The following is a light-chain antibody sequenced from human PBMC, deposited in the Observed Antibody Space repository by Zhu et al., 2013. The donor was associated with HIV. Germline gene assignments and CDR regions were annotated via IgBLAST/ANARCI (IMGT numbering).Light chain of an antibody. CDR1: RTVGYD. CDR2: NAS. V-gene: IGKV3-15*01. CDR3: QHYSSSLLFT. J-gene: IGKJ3*01. Sequence: EILMTQSPPIVSVSPGETVTLSCRASRTVGYDLGWYQQRPDQAPRLLIYNASTRASGVPVRFRGSGSGTEFTLTLASLQPEDLAVYYCQHYSSSLLFTFGPGTRVDI.